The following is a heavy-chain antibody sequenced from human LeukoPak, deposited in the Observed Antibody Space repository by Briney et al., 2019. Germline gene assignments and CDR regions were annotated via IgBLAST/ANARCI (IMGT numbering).Heavy chain of an antibody. CDR2: IGRST. CDR1: GGPISSSGSY. Sequence: SETLSLTCTVSGGPISSSGSYWGWIRQPPGKGLEWIGSIGRSTTYNPSLKSRVTISVDTSKNQVSLRLSSVTAADTAIYYCAAYASGTMRDYWGQGTLVTVSS. J-gene: IGHJ4*02. CDR3: AAYASGTMRDY. V-gene: IGHV4-39*01. D-gene: IGHD3-10*01.